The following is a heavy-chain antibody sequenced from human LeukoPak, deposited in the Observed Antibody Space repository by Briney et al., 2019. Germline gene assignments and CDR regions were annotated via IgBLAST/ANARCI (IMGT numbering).Heavy chain of an antibody. CDR2: INAGNGNT. CDR3: ARGSRYLIAAASDY. J-gene: IGHJ4*02. V-gene: IGHV1-3*01. D-gene: IGHD6-13*01. CDR1: GNTVTNYY. Sequence: ASVKVSCKASGNTVTNYYIHWVRQAPGQGLEWMGWINAGNGNTKYSQKFQGRVTITRDTSASTAYMELSSLRSEDTAVYYCARGSRYLIAAASDYWGQGTLVTVSS.